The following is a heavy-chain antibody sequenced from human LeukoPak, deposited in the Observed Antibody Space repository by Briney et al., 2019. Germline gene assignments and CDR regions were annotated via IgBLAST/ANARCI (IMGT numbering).Heavy chain of an antibody. CDR1: GFTFSSYS. D-gene: IGHD3-10*01. V-gene: IGHV3-21*01. Sequence: GGSLRLSCAASGFTFSSYSMNWVRQAPGEGLEWVSSISSSSSYIYYADSVKGRFTISRDNAKNSLYLQMNSLRAEDTGVYYCASGFGEYYMDVWGKGTTVTVSS. CDR2: ISSSSSYI. CDR3: ASGFGEYYMDV. J-gene: IGHJ6*03.